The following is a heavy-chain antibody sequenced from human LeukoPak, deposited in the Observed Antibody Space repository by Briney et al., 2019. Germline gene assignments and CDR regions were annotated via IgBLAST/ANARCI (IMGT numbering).Heavy chain of an antibody. CDR1: GFIFRDYS. Sequence: GGSLRLSCAASGFIFRDYSMHWVRQAPGRGLEYVSAISSNGGNTYHANSVKDRFTISRDNSKNMLYLQMGRLRAEDTAVYYCARVGEATAFDYWGQGTLVTVSS. J-gene: IGHJ4*02. CDR3: ARVGEATAFDY. D-gene: IGHD5-12*01. V-gene: IGHV3-64*01. CDR2: ISSNGGNT.